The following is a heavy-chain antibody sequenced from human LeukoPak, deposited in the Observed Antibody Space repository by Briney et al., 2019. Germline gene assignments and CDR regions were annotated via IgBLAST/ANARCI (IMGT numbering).Heavy chain of an antibody. Sequence: PGGSLRLSCVVSGLTVSNNYMTWVRQAPGKGLEWVSVIYSGGSTYYADSVKGRFTISRDNSKNTLYLQMNSLRAEDTAVYYCARGYGYFDYWGQGTLVTVSS. D-gene: IGHD4-17*01. CDR2: IYSGGST. CDR1: GLTVSNNY. V-gene: IGHV3-53*01. CDR3: ARGYGYFDY. J-gene: IGHJ4*02.